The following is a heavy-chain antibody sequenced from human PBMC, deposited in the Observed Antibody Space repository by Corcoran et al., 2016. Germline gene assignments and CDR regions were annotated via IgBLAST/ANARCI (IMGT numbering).Heavy chain of an antibody. CDR2: ISSSSSYI. CDR1: GFTFSSYS. J-gene: IGHJ6*02. Sequence: EVQLVESGGGLVKPGGSLRLSCAASGFTFSSYSMNWVRQAPGKGLEWVSSISSSSSYIYYADSVKGRFTISRDNAKNSLYLQMNSLRAEDTAVYYCARRYNWNESGRPPYYGMDVWGQGTTVTVSS. V-gene: IGHV3-21*01. CDR3: ARRYNWNESGRPPYYGMDV. D-gene: IGHD1-20*01.